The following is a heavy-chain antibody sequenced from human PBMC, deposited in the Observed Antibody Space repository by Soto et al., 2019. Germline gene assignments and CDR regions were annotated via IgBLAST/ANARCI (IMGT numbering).Heavy chain of an antibody. D-gene: IGHD3-22*01. Sequence: QLQLQESGPGLVKSSETLSLTCSVSGGSIRSNIYYWGSIRQPPGKGLEWIATVHYSGSTYYTPSLKNRVTISADTSNIQFSLRLNSVTAADTAVYYCARQHYYDSSGYYTWDWGQGTLVTVSS. J-gene: IGHJ4*02. CDR3: ARQHYYDSSGYYTWD. CDR2: VHYSGST. CDR1: GGSIRSNIYY. V-gene: IGHV4-39*01.